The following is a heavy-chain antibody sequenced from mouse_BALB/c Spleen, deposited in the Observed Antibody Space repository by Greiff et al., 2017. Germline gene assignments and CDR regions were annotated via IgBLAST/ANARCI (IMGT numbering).Heavy chain of an antibody. CDR2: ISYSGST. D-gene: IGHD1-2*01. CDR3: ASPLLRLQAWFAY. CDR1: GYSITSDYA. V-gene: IGHV3-2*02. Sequence: EVMLVESGPGLVKPSQSLSLTCTVTGYSITSDYAWNWIRQFPGNKLEWMGYISYSGSTSYNPSLKSRISITRDTSKNQFFLQLNSVTTEDTATYYCASPLLRLQAWFAYWGQGTLVTVSA. J-gene: IGHJ3*01.